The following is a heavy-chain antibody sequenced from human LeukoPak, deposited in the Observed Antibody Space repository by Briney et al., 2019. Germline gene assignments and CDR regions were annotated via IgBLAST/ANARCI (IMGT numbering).Heavy chain of an antibody. J-gene: IGHJ4*02. CDR1: GYCISSGYY. CDR2: IYHSGST. Sequence: SETLSLTCTVSGYCISSGYYWGWIRQPPGKGLEWIGSIYHSGSTYYNPSLKSRVTISVDTSKNQFSLKLSSVTAADTAVYYCARVISELIVGAGGYFDYWGQGTLVTVSS. CDR3: ARVISELIVGAGGYFDY. V-gene: IGHV4-38-2*02. D-gene: IGHD1-26*01.